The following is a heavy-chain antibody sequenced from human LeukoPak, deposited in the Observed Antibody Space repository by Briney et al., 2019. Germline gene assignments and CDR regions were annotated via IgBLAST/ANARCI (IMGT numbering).Heavy chain of an antibody. CDR3: ARVIYSGWEGELSG. V-gene: IGHV3-74*01. CDR2: INSDGSTT. CDR1: GFTFTYYW. J-gene: IGHJ4*02. D-gene: IGHD6-19*01. Sequence: GGSLRLSCAASGFTFTYYWMHWVRQAPGKGLVWVARINSDGSTTSYADSVMGRFTISRDNAKNTLYLQMNSLRAEDTAVYYCARVIYSGWEGELSGWGQGTLVTVSS.